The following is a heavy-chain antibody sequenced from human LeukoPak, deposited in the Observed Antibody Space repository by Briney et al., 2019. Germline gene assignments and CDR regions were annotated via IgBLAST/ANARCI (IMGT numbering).Heavy chain of an antibody. Sequence: GASVKVSCKASGYTFTGYYMHWVRQAPGQGLEWMGWINPNSGGTNYAQKFQGRVTMTRDTSISTAYMELSRLRSDDTAVYYCARDSWGSGYDPFDHWGQGTLVTASS. V-gene: IGHV1-2*02. D-gene: IGHD5-12*01. J-gene: IGHJ4*02. CDR3: ARDSWGSGYDPFDH. CDR2: INPNSGGT. CDR1: GYTFTGYY.